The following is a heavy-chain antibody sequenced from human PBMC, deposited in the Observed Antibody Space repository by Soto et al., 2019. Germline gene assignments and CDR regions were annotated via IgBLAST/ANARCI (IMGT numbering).Heavy chain of an antibody. V-gene: IGHV3-33*01. D-gene: IGHD3-10*01. J-gene: IGHJ6*02. CDR3: GREDEDSGNGMDG. CDR1: EFTFNNYG. Sequence: QVQLVESGGGVVQPGRSLRLSCAASEFTFNNYGMHWVRQAPGKGLEWVAVILNDGSNRYHADSVKDRFTISRDNSKNTVYLEMNRLRAEKPAVYYCGREDEDSGNGMDGWGQGTTVTVS. CDR2: ILNDGSNR.